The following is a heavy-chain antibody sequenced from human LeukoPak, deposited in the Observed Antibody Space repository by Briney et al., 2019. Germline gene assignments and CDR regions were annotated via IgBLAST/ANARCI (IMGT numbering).Heavy chain of an antibody. CDR2: IYSGGTT. V-gene: IGHV3-66*01. CDR3: ANRRGTQVLGNNIDI. CDR1: GFPVINSY. D-gene: IGHD1-1*01. J-gene: IGHJ3*02. Sequence: GGSLRLSCAAPGFPVINSYVSWVRQAPGKGLEWVSVIYSGGTTSYADSVKGRFSISRDNSKNTLYLQMNSLRAEDTAVYYCANRRGTQVLGNNIDIWGQGTLVTVSS.